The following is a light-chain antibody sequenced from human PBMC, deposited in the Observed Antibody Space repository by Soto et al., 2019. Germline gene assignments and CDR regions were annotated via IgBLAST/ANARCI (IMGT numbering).Light chain of an antibody. CDR2: EVS. Sequence: QSALTQPASVSGSPGQSMTISCTGTSSDVGGYNHVSWYQQYPGKAPKLMIYEVSNRPSGVSNRFSGSKSGNTASLTISGLQAEDEADYYCSSYTSSSTYVFGTGTKVTVL. V-gene: IGLV2-14*01. J-gene: IGLJ1*01. CDR1: SSDVGGYNH. CDR3: SSYTSSSTYV.